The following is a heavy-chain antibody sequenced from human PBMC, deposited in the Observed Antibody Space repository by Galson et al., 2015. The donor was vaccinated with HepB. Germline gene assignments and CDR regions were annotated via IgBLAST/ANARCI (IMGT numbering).Heavy chain of an antibody. D-gene: IGHD3-22*01. Sequence: SVKVSCKASGYTLTTYSMNWVRQAPGQGLEWMGWIDTNTGNPTYAQGFTGRFVFSLDTSVSTAYLQIGSLKAEDTAVYYCARAVTMVVVERGDAFDIWGQGTMVTVSS. CDR3: ARAVTMVVVERGDAFDI. CDR2: IDTNTGNP. CDR1: GYTLTTYS. J-gene: IGHJ3*02. V-gene: IGHV7-4-1*01.